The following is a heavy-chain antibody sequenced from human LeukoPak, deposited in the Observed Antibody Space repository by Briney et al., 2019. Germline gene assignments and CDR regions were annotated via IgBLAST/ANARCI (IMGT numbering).Heavy chain of an antibody. CDR1: GYTFTSYG. CDR3: ARDRWYYYDSSGYPGAFDI. J-gene: IGHJ3*02. V-gene: IGHV1-18*01. Sequence: ASVTVSCKASGYTFTSYGISWVRQAPGQGLEWMGWISAYNGNTNYAQKLQGRVTMTTDTSTSTAYMELRSLRSDDTAVYYCARDRWYYYDSSGYPGAFDIWGQGTMVTVSS. D-gene: IGHD3-22*01. CDR2: ISAYNGNT.